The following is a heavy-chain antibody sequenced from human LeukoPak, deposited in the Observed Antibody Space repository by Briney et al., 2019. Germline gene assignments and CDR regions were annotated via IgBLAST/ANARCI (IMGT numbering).Heavy chain of an antibody. CDR2: IHPGDSNT. D-gene: IGHD1-14*01. CDR1: EDSFTSHW. Sequence: GESLKISCKGSEDSFTSHWIGWVRQMPGKGLEWMGIIHPGDSNTRYSPSFQGQVTISADKSISTAYLQWSSLKASDTVMYYCARPTRYNNNWGQGTLVTASS. CDR3: ARPTRYNNN. J-gene: IGHJ4*02. V-gene: IGHV5-51*01.